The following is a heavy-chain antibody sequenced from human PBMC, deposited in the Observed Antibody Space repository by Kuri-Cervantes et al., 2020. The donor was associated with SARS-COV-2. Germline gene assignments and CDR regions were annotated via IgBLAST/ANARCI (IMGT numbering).Heavy chain of an antibody. CDR1: DYSISSGYY. J-gene: IGHJ5*02. D-gene: IGHD3-22*01. V-gene: IGHV4-38-2*01. CDR2: IYYSGST. Sequence: SQTLSLTCAVSDYSISSGYYWGWIRQPPGKGLEWIGSIYYSGSTYYNPSLKSRVTISVDTSKNQFSLKLSSVTAADTAVYYCARHELAITMIVVVPRSWFDPWGQGTLVTVSS. CDR3: ARHELAITMIVVVPRSWFDP.